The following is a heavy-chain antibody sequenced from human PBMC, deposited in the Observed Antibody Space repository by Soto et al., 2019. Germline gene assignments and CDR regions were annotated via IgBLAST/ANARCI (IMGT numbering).Heavy chain of an antibody. Sequence: PSMKGSFQASGYTFTGFSMHWGRPAPGQRLEWMGWINAGNGDTKYSEKFQGRVTITRDTSASTAYMELSSLRSEDTAVYYCARGSAAGPYYFDAWGQGTLVTVSS. CDR1: GYTFTGFS. CDR2: INAGNGDT. J-gene: IGHJ4*02. V-gene: IGHV1-3*01. CDR3: ARGSAAGPYYFDA. D-gene: IGHD6-13*01.